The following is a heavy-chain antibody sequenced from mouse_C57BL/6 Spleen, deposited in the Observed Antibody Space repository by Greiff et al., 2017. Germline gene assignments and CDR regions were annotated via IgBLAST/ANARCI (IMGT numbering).Heavy chain of an antibody. CDR2: ISSGSSTI. CDR1: GFTFSDYG. J-gene: IGHJ4*01. CDR3: GSRMTLYAMDN. V-gene: IGHV5-17*01. Sequence: EVQGVESGGGLVKPGGSLKLSCAASGFTFSDYGMHWVRQAPEKGLEWVAYISSGSSTIYYADTVKGRFTISRDNAKNTLFLQMTSLRSEDTAMYYCGSRMTLYAMDNWGQGTSVTVAS.